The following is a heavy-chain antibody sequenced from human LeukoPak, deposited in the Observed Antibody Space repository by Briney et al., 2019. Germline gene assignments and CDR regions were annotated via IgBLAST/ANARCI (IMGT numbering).Heavy chain of an antibody. V-gene: IGHV4-34*01. J-gene: IGHJ4*02. CDR1: GVSFSGYY. D-gene: IGHD5-18*01. CDR3: ARVHVDTAH. CDR2: INHSGST. Sequence: RTSETLSLTCAVYGVSFSGYYWSWIRQPPGKGLEWIGEINHSGSTNYNPSLKSRVTISVDTSKNQFSLKLSSVTAADTAVYYCARVHVDTAHWGQGTLVTVSS.